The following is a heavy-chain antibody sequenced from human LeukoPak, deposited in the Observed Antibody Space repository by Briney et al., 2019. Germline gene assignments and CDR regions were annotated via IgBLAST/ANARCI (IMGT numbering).Heavy chain of an antibody. CDR1: GYTFTGYY. V-gene: IGHV1-2*02. D-gene: IGHD1-1*01. Sequence: GASVKVSCKASGYTFTGYYMHWVRQATGQGLEWMGWINPNSGGTNYAQKFQGRVTMTRDTSISTAYMKLSRLRSDDTAVYYCASLKRKRWNDVDYWGQGTLVTVSS. CDR2: INPNSGGT. CDR3: ASLKRKRWNDVDY. J-gene: IGHJ4*02.